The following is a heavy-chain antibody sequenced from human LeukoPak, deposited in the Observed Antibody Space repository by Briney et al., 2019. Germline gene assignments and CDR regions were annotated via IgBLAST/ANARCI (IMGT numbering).Heavy chain of an antibody. D-gene: IGHD2-2*01. CDR3: ATSIVWPAAEYFQH. CDR1: GYTLTELS. J-gene: IGHJ1*01. Sequence: ASVKVSCKVSGYTLTELSMHWVRQAPGKGLEWMGGFDPEDGETIYAQKFQGRVTMTEDTSTDTAYMELSSLRSEDTAVYCCATSIVWPAAEYFQHWGQGTLVTVSS. V-gene: IGHV1-24*01. CDR2: FDPEDGET.